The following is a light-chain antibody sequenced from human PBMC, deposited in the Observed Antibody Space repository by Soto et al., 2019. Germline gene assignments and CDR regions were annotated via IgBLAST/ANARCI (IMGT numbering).Light chain of an antibody. CDR2: GAS. CDR3: LQTYNLPRT. V-gene: IGKV1-39*01. CDR1: LTIGDS. J-gene: IGKJ1*01. Sequence: DIQMTQSPSSLSASVGDGVTITCRASLTIGDSLSWFQQKAGKPPTLLIYGASALQSGVPARFSGSGSGTDFTLTISNMQREDFATYYCLQTYNLPRTFGQGTKVEFK.